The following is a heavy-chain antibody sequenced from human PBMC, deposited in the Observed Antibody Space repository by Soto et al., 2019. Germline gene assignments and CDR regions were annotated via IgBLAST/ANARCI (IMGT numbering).Heavy chain of an antibody. Sequence: QVQLQESGPGLVKPSQTLSLTCTVSGGSISSGGYYWSWIRQHPGKVLVWLGYVYYSGSTNYTPFLKSRVTISVDTSKNQFSLKLSSVTAADTAVYYCARSSGYDYVVGSYRSRTYYFDYCGQGTLVTVSS. CDR3: ARSSGYDYVVGSYRSRTYYFDY. CDR1: GGSISSGGYY. D-gene: IGHD3-16*02. V-gene: IGHV4-31*03. CDR2: VYYSGST. J-gene: IGHJ4*02.